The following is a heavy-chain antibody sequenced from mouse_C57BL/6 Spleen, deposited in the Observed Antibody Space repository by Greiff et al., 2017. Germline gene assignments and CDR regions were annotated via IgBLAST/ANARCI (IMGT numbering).Heavy chain of an antibody. D-gene: IGHD3-3*01. CDR2: IWRGGST. CDR3: AKRGGTGYAMDY. Sequence: VKLMESGPGLVQPSQSLSITCTVSGFSLTSYGVHWVRQSPGKGLEWLGVIWRGGSTDSNAAFMSRLSITKDNSKSQVFCKMNSLQADDTAIYYCAKRGGTGYAMDYWGQGTSVTVSS. J-gene: IGHJ4*01. CDR1: GFSLTSYG. V-gene: IGHV2-5*01.